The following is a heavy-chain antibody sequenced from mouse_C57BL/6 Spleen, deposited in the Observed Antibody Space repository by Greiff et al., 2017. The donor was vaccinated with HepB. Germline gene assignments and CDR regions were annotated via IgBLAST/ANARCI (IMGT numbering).Heavy chain of an antibody. CDR3: TQPDY. CDR2: MRMKSDNYAT. J-gene: IGHJ2*01. Sequence: EVMLVESGGGLVQPGGSMKLSCVASGFTFRNYGMNWVRKSQEKGLEWVAQMRMKSDNYATHYAESVKGRFTISRDDSKSSVYLQMNNLRAEDTGIYYCTQPDYWGQGTTLTVSS. V-gene: IGHV6-3*01. CDR1: GFTFRNYG. D-gene: IGHD6-1*01.